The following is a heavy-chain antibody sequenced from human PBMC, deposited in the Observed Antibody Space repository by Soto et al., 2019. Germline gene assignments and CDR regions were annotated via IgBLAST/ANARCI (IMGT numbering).Heavy chain of an antibody. CDR2: ISVSGSST. J-gene: IGHJ4*02. D-gene: IGHD1-7*01. CDR3: ARGADISHWDLLQSPPPDS. V-gene: IGHV3-23*01. CDR1: GFTLRAYA. Sequence: EAHLSESGGGLVQPGGSLRLSCAASGFTLRAYAMSWVRQSPGKGLEWVSDISVSGSSTYYADSVKGRFTISRDNSKNTLYLQMNSLRAEDTAVYYCARGADISHWDLLQSPPPDSWGQGTLVTVSS.